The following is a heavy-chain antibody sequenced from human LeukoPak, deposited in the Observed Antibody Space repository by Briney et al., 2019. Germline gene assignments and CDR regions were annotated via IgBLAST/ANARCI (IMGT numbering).Heavy chain of an antibody. J-gene: IGHJ5*02. D-gene: IGHD3-10*01. CDR1: GFTFSYYG. CDR3: AKDLMRDRWFGES. V-gene: IGHV3-30*02. Sequence: PGGSLRLSCAASGFTFSYYGMHWVRQAPGKGLEWVAFIRYDGNDKFYSESVKGRLTISRDTSRNTLYLQMNSLRLDDTAVYYCAKDLMRDRWFGESWGQGTLVTVSS. CDR2: IRYDGNDK.